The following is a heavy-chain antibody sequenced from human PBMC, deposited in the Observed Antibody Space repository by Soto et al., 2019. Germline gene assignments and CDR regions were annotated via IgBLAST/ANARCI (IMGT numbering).Heavy chain of an antibody. D-gene: IGHD6-19*01. CDR1: GLTFSTYA. CDR2: VSGTGTIT. Sequence: EVQLLESGGGLVQPGGSLRLSCAASGLTFSTYAMTWVRQAPGKGLEWVSSVSGTGTITYYADSVKGRSTISRDNSKNTVYLKMNSLRAEDTALYYCAKAHTSGWSTPDVFDSWGQGTMVTVSS. V-gene: IGHV3-23*01. CDR3: AKAHTSGWSTPDVFDS. J-gene: IGHJ3*02.